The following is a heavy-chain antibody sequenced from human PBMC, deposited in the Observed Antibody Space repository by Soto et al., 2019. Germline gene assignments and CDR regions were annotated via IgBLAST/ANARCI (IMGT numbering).Heavy chain of an antibody. D-gene: IGHD6-6*01. CDR3: AILSVVGSSDNWFDP. V-gene: IGHV1-46*03. Sequence: GASVKVSCKASGYTFTSYYIHWVGQAPGQGLEWMGIINPSGGSTSYAQKFQGRVTMTRDTSTSTVYMELSSLRSEDTAVYYCAILSVVGSSDNWFDPWGQGTLVTVSS. CDR1: GYTFTSYY. CDR2: INPSGGST. J-gene: IGHJ5*02.